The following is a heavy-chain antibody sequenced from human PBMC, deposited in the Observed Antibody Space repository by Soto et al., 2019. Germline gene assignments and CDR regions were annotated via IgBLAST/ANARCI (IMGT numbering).Heavy chain of an antibody. CDR1: GGSISSYY. J-gene: IGHJ4*02. V-gene: IGHV4-59*01. Sequence: SETLSLTCTVSGGSISSYYWSWIRQPPGKGLEWIGYIYYSGSTNYNPSLKSRVTISVDTSKNQFSLKLRSVTAADTAVYYCERPHREYYFDYWCQAILVTVS. CDR2: IYYSGST. CDR3: ERPHREYYFDY.